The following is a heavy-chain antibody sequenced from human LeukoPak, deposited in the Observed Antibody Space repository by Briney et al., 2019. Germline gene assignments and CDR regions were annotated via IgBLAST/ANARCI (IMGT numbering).Heavy chain of an antibody. CDR2: ISSSSTTI. J-gene: IGHJ3*02. D-gene: IGHD5-12*01. V-gene: IGHV3-48*01. Sequence: GGSLRLSCAASGFIFSSYSMKWVRQAPGKGLEWVSYISSSSTTIYYADSVKGRFTISRDNAKNSLYLQMNSLRAEDTAVYYCARPSIVATIKDAFDIWGQGTMVTVSS. CDR3: ARPSIVATIKDAFDI. CDR1: GFIFSSYS.